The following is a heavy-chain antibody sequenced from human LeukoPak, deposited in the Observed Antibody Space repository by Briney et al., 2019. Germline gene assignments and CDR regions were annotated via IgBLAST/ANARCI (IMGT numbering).Heavy chain of an antibody. J-gene: IGHJ4*02. Sequence: GGSLRLSCEASGFTFNDYWMSWARQTPRESLEWVANIKQDGTLIYYLDSVKGRFTISRDNAKNSLYLQMNNLRVEDTAVYYCARAGSHWHYVYWGQGTVVTVSS. D-gene: IGHD3-10*01. CDR3: ARAGSHWHYVY. CDR1: GFTFNDYW. CDR2: IKQDGTLI. V-gene: IGHV3-7*01.